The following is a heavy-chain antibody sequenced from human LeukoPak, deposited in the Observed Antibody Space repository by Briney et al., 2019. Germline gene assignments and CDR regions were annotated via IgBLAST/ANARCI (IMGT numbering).Heavy chain of an antibody. V-gene: IGHV1-46*01. CDR2: INPSDGAT. Sequence: ASVKVSCKASGYTFSKYYIHWVRQAPGQGLEWMGMINPSDGATTYAQRFQGRVTMTRDMSTTTVYMDLRSLRSEDTAVYFCAREVRGGLSGCLGGLFASYYTYYYMDVWGRGTTVTVSS. CDR3: AREVRGGLSGCLGGLFASYYTYYYMDV. J-gene: IGHJ6*03. D-gene: IGHD3/OR15-3a*01. CDR1: GYTFSKYY.